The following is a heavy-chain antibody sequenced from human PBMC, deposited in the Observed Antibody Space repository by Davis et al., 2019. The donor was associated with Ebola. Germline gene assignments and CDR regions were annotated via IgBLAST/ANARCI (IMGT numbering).Heavy chain of an antibody. J-gene: IGHJ5*02. CDR3: AGHIAARPNNWFDP. CDR1: GYTFTGYY. D-gene: IGHD6-6*01. CDR2: INPNSGGT. V-gene: IGHV1-2*04. Sequence: ASVKVSCKASGYTFTGYYMHWVRQAPGQGLEWMGWINPNSGGTNYAQKFQGWVTMTRDTSISTAYMELSRLRSDDTAVYYCAGHIAARPNNWFDPWGQGTLVTVSS.